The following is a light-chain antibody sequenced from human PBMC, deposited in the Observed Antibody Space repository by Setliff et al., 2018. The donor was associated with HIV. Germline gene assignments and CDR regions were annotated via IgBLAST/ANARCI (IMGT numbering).Light chain of an antibody. CDR2: GNT. V-gene: IGLV1-40*01. Sequence: QSALTQPPSVSGAPGQRVTIYCTGTSSNIGAGYDVHWYQQFPGTAPKLLIYGNTNRPSGVSDRFSGSKSGTSVSLAITGLQAEDEAIYYCQSYDTSLSGSVFGGGTK. J-gene: IGLJ2*01. CDR1: SSNIGAGYD. CDR3: QSYDTSLSGSV.